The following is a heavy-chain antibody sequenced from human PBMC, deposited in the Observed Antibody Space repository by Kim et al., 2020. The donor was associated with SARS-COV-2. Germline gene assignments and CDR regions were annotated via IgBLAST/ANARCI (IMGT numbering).Heavy chain of an antibody. J-gene: IGHJ6*03. CDR3: ARAGRAVLPAARDYYYYYMDV. Sequence: GGSLRLSCEASGFTFRSYWMHWVRQAPGKGLVWVSRINTDGNSTTYADSVKGRFTISRDNAKNTLYLQMNSLRAEDTAVYYCARAGRAVLPAARDYYYYYMDVWGKGTTVTVSS. D-gene: IGHD2-2*01. CDR1: GFTFRSYW. V-gene: IGHV3-74*01. CDR2: INTDGNST.